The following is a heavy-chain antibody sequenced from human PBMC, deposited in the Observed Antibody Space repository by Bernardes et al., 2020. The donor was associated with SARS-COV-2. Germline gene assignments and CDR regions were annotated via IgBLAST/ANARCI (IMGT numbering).Heavy chain of an antibody. CDR3: ARAAGTGVAAVVMDY. D-gene: IGHD3-22*01. J-gene: IGHJ4*02. Sequence: VRPAPGQRLEWVAVIWYDGSNKYYADSVKGRFTISRDSSKNTLYLQMNTLRGEDTAVYYCARAAGTGVAAVVMDYWGQGTLVTVSS. V-gene: IGHV3-33*01. CDR2: IWYDGSNK.